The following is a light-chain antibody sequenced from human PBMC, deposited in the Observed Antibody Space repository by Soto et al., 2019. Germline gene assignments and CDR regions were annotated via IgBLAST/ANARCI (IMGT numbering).Light chain of an antibody. Sequence: QSALTQPASVSGSPGQSITISCTGTSGDIGSYNRVSWYQQHPGKAPKLIIYEATKWPSGVSHRFSGSKSGSTASLTISGLQAEDEADYYCCAFAYSRVVFGGGTKLTVL. CDR3: CAFAYSRVV. J-gene: IGLJ3*02. CDR1: SGDIGSYNR. CDR2: EAT. V-gene: IGLV2-23*01.